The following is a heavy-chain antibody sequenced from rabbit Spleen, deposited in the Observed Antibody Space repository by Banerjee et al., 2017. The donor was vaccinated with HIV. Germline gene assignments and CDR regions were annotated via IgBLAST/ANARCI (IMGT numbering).Heavy chain of an antibody. J-gene: IGHJ4*01. D-gene: IGHD8-1*01. CDR2: IYTGNGKT. CDR3: ARDAGTGDYIDVYFNL. CDR1: GFDFSNYG. Sequence: QQQLVESGGGLVQPGGSLKLSCKASGFDFSNYGMSWVRQAPGKGLEWIGCIYTGNGKTYYASWAKGRFSISKSSSTTVTLQMTSLTAADTATYFCARDAGTGDYIDVYFNLWGPGTLVTVS. V-gene: IGHV1S45*01.